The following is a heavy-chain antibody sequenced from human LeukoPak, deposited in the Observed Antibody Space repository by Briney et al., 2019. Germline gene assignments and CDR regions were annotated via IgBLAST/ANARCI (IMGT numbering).Heavy chain of an antibody. Sequence: ASVTVSCKASGYTFTSYYMHWVRQAPGQGLEWMGLINPSGGSTSYAQKFQGRVTMTRDTSTSTVYMELSSLRSEDTAVYYCARESDHDILTEDSAFDYWGQGTLVTVSS. D-gene: IGHD3-9*01. CDR2: INPSGGST. CDR3: ARESDHDILTEDSAFDY. J-gene: IGHJ4*02. V-gene: IGHV1-46*01. CDR1: GYTFTSYY.